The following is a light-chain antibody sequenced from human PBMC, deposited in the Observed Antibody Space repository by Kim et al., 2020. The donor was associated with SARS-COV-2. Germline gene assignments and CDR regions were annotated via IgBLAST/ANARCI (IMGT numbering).Light chain of an antibody. Sequence: EIVLTQSPGTLSLYPGERAALSCRASQSVSSNYLAWYQQKPGQAPRILIYGASSRATGIPDRFTGSGSGTDFTLTISRLEPEDSAVYYCQQYGSSPLTFGGGTKVEI. CDR3: QQYGSSPLT. CDR1: QSVSSNY. J-gene: IGKJ4*01. V-gene: IGKV3-20*01. CDR2: GAS.